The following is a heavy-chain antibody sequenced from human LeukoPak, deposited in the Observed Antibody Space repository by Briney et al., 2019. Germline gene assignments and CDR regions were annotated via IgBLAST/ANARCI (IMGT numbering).Heavy chain of an antibody. CDR3: ATVRGSYSSYYSDY. CDR1: GFTFSSYG. D-gene: IGHD3-10*01. CDR2: IWYDGSNK. Sequence: PGGSLRLSCAASGFTFSSYGMHWVRQAPGKGLEWVAIIWYDGSNKYYADSVKGRFTISRDNSKNTLYLLMNSLRAEDTAVYYCATVRGSYSSYYSDYWGQGTLVTVSS. V-gene: IGHV3-33*01. J-gene: IGHJ4*02.